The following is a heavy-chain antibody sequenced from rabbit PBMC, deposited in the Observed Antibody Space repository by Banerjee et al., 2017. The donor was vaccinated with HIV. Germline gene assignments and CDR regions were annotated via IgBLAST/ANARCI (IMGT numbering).Heavy chain of an antibody. CDR1: GFSFSSSYY. CDR2: IYAGSGAIS. CDR3: ARDSSGWPAYDMAL. J-gene: IGHJ6*01. Sequence: QEQLVESGGGLVQPEGSLTLTCTASGFSFSSSYYICWVRQAPGKGLEWIACIYAGSGAISTYASWAKGRFTISKTSSTTVTLQMTSLTAADTANYFCARDSSGWPAYDMALWGPGTLVTVS. V-gene: IGHV1S45*01. D-gene: IGHD4-1*01.